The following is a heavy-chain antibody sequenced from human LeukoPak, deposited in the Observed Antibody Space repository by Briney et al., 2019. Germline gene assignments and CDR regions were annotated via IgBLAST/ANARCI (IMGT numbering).Heavy chain of an antibody. Sequence: SETLSLTCTVSGGSISSYYWSWIRQPAGKGLEWIGRIYTSGSTNYNPSLKSRVTMSVDTSKNQVSLNLNSVTAADTAVYYCARHISSGGTYAHFDYWGQGTLVTVSS. D-gene: IGHD1-26*01. V-gene: IGHV4-4*07. J-gene: IGHJ4*02. CDR3: ARHISSGGTYAHFDY. CDR1: GGSISSYY. CDR2: IYTSGST.